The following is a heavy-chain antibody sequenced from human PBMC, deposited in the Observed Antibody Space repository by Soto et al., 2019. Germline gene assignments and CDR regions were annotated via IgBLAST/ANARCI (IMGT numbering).Heavy chain of an antibody. D-gene: IGHD5-12*01. CDR1: GGCVSSGDYY. V-gene: IGHV4-30-4*01. CDR2: IYYRGTT. Sequence: LTLSCTLPGGCVSSGDYYWSWIRQPPGKGLEWIGYIYYRGTTYYDPSLKSPVTISVDTSKNQFSLNLTSVTAADTAVYYCARVFSGYAGCYFDYWGQGTLVTVSS. CDR3: ARVFSGYAGCYFDY. J-gene: IGHJ4*02.